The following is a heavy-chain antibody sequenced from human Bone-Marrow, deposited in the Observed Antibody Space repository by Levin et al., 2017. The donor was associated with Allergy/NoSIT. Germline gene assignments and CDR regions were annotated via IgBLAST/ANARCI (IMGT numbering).Heavy chain of an antibody. Sequence: GASVKVSCKASGYTFTTYYMHWVRQAPGQGLEWMGIINPTTGSTTYAQKFQGRITMTRDTSTSTVSMELSSLRSDDTAVYYCTREEFGGEFDSWGQGTLVTVSS. CDR1: GYTFTTYY. CDR2: INPTTGST. J-gene: IGHJ4*02. V-gene: IGHV1-46*03. CDR3: TREEFGGEFDS. D-gene: IGHD3-10*01.